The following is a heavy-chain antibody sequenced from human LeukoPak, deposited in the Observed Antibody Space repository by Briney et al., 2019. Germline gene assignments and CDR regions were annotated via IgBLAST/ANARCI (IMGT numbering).Heavy chain of an antibody. J-gene: IGHJ4*02. CDR3: ARLRDYSASWRGSASRY. V-gene: IGHV1-2*02. D-gene: IGHD4-11*01. Sequence: ASVTVSCKTSGYTFCGYYIQWVRQAPGQGLEWMGWINPNSGATKYAQKFQGRVTLTRDTSINTAYMELSSLNINDTAVYYCARLRDYSASWRGSASRYWGQGTLVTVSS. CDR1: GYTFCGYY. CDR2: INPNSGAT.